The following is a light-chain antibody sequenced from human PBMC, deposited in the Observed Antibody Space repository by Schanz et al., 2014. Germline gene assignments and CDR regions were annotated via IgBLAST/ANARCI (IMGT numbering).Light chain of an antibody. CDR3: SSFTSDGTWV. CDR1: SSDVGSYGF. J-gene: IGLJ3*02. CDR2: NVN. V-gene: IGLV2-18*02. Sequence: QSALIQPPSVSGSPGQSVTIFCTGTSSDVGSYGFVSWYQHHPGTVPKPMIYNVNTRPSGVPDRFSGSRSGSTASMTISGLQAEGEADIYCSSFTSDGTWVFGGGTKLTVL.